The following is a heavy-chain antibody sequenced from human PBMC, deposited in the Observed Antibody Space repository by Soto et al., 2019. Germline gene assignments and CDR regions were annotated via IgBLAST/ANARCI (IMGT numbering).Heavy chain of an antibody. CDR1: GFSLSTSGVS. CDR2: IYWDDDK. V-gene: IGHV2-5*02. CDR3: AHRRTNCDY. J-gene: IGHJ4*02. Sequence: QITLKESGPTLVKPTQTLTLTCTFSGFSLSTSGVSVGWIRQPPGKALEWLALIYWDDDKRYSPSLKSRLTITKVPSNIQGVHTMTNLYPVDTATYYCAHRRTNCDYWGQGTLVTVSS.